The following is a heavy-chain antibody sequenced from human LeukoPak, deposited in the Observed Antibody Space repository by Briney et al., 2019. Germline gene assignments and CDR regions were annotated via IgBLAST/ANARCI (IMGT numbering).Heavy chain of an antibody. Sequence: ASVKVSCETSGYTFSSYTITWVRQAPGQRLEWMGWINTNTGNPTYAQGFTGRYVFSLDTSVSTAYLQISGLTADDTAVYFCGRDPRLGIRGYTYGYIDYWGQGTLVTVSS. V-gene: IGHV7-4-1*02. J-gene: IGHJ4*02. CDR2: INTNTGNP. D-gene: IGHD5-18*01. CDR3: GRDPRLGIRGYTYGYIDY. CDR1: GYTFSSYT.